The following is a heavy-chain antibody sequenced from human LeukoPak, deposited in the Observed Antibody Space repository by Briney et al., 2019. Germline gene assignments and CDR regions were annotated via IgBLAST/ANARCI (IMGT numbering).Heavy chain of an antibody. CDR1: GYTFTGYY. Sequence: ASVKVSCKASGYTFTGYYMHWVRQAPGQGLEWMGWINPNSGGTNYAQKFQGWVTMTRDTSISTAYMELSRLRSDDTAVYYCAIFGYSSGWTLNYFDYWGQGTLVTVSS. CDR2: INPNSGGT. D-gene: IGHD6-19*01. J-gene: IGHJ4*02. V-gene: IGHV1-2*04. CDR3: AIFGYSSGWTLNYFDY.